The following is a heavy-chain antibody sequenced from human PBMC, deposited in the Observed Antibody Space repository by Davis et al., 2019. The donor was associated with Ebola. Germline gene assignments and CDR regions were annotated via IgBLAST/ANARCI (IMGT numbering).Heavy chain of an antibody. D-gene: IGHD3-3*01. CDR3: AVGGGVGYDAFDI. CDR2: IIPILGIA. V-gene: IGHV1-69*04. CDR1: GGTFSSYA. Sequence: SVKVSCKASGGTFSSYAISWVRQAPGQGLEWMGRIIPILGIANYAQKFQGRVTITADKSTSTAYMELSSLRSEDTAVYYCAVGGGVGYDAFDIWGQGTMVTVSS. J-gene: IGHJ3*02.